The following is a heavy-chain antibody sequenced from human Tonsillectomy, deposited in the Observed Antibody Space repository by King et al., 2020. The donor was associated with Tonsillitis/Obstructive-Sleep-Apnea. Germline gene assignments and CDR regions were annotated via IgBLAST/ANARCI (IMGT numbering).Heavy chain of an antibody. J-gene: IGHJ6*02. CDR1: GYSFTSYW. CDR3: ARPHSSGWSYYGMDV. V-gene: IGHV5-10-1*01. D-gene: IGHD6-19*01. CDR2: IDPSDSYT. Sequence: QLVQSGAEVKKPGESLRISCKASGYSFTSYWINWVRQMPGKGLEWMGRIDPSDSYTNYSPSFQGHVTISADKSISTAYLQWRSLKASDTAMYYCARPHSSGWSYYGMDVWGPGNTVTVSS.